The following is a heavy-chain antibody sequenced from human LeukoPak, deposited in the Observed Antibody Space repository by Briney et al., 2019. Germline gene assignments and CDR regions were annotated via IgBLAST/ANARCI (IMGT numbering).Heavy chain of an antibody. D-gene: IGHD6-19*01. Sequence: SETLSLTCTVSGGSSSAYYYTWIRQPPGQGLEWIGLIYNSGSTNYNPSLQSRVIISADTSKNQFSLKLTSVTAADTAVYYCAREFSDWGQGTLVTVSS. J-gene: IGHJ4*02. V-gene: IGHV4-59*01. CDR2: IYNSGST. CDR1: GGSSSAYY. CDR3: AREFSD.